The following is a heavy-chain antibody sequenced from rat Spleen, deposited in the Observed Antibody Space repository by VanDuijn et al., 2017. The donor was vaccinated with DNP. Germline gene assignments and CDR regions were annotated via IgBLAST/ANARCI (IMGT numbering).Heavy chain of an antibody. J-gene: IGHJ2*01. V-gene: IGHV5-58*01. D-gene: IGHD1-10*01. CDR3: ARHRLYHNLFDY. CDR2: INPDGGST. CDR1: GFTFSNYW. Sequence: EVQLVETGGGLVQPGGSLKLSCVASGFTFSNYWMYWIRQAPGKGLEWVASINPDGGSTHYRDSVKGRFTISRNNAKNTLYLQMDSLRSEDTATYYCARHRLYHNLFDYWGQGVMVTVSS.